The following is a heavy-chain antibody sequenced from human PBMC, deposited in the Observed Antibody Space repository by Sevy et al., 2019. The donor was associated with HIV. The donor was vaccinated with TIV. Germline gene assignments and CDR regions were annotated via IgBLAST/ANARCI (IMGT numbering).Heavy chain of an antibody. CDR1: GFMFSNYW. D-gene: IGHD2-2*01. J-gene: IGHJ6*02. Sequence: GGSLRLSCVASGFMFSNYWMSWVRQAPGKGLEWVANIKRDGSEKYYVASVKSRFTISRDNAKNSLYLQMNSLRVEDTAVYYCARACRSTSCLWGMDVWGPGTTVTVSS. CDR3: ARACRSTSCLWGMDV. CDR2: IKRDGSEK. V-gene: IGHV3-7*03.